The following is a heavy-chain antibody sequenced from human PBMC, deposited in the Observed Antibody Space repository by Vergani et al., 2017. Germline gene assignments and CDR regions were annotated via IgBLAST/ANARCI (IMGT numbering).Heavy chain of an antibody. J-gene: IGHJ6*03. CDR1: GYTFTSYG. CDR2: ISAYNGNT. CDR3: ARVFWGYCSSTSCYKGGAYYYYYMDV. V-gene: IGHV1-18*04. Sequence: QVQLVQSGAEVKKPGASVKVSCKASGYTFTSYGISWVRQAPGQGLEWMGWISAYNGNTNYAQKLQGRVTMTTDTSTSTAYMELSSLRSEDTAVYYCARVFWGYCSSTSCYKGGAYYYYYMDVWGKGTTVTVSS. D-gene: IGHD2-2*02.